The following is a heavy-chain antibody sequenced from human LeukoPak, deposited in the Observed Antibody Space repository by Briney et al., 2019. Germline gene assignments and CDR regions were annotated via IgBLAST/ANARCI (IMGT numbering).Heavy chain of an antibody. CDR2: LYNRGST. D-gene: IGHD3-10*01. CDR1: GYSISSGYF. Sequence: SETLPLTCAVSGYSISSGYFWGWIRQPPGEGLEWIGSLYNRGSTYYNPSLKSRVTMSIDTSKNQFSLNLSSVTAADTAVYYCARVYGFVYGPYFDYWGPGTLVTVSS. J-gene: IGHJ4*02. CDR3: ARVYGFVYGPYFDY. V-gene: IGHV4-38-2*01.